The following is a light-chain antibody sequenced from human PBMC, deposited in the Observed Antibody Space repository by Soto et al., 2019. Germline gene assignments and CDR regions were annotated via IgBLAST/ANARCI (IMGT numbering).Light chain of an antibody. CDR3: QHYNNATYT. CDR2: SAS. CDR1: QGISNY. Sequence: DIQMTQSPSSLSASVGDRVTITCRASQGISNYLAWYQQKPGKVPKLLIYSASTLQSGVPSRFSGSGSGTDFTLTISSREPEDVATYYCQHYNNATYTFGQGTKLEIK. J-gene: IGKJ2*01. V-gene: IGKV1-27*01.